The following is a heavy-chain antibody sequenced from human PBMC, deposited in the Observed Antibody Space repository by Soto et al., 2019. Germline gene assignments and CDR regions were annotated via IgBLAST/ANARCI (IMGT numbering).Heavy chain of an antibody. Sequence: GGSLRLSCAASGFTFSSYGMHWVRQAPGKGLEWVAVIWYDGSNKYYADSVKGRFTISRDNSKNTLYLQMNSLRAEDTAVYYCARASCGGDCYSTLFGMDVWGQGTTVTVSS. CDR3: ARASCGGDCYSTLFGMDV. V-gene: IGHV3-33*01. D-gene: IGHD2-21*02. CDR1: GFTFSSYG. CDR2: IWYDGSNK. J-gene: IGHJ6*02.